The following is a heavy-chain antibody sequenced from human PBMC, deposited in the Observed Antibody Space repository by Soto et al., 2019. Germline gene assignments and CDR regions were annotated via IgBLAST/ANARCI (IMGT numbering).Heavy chain of an antibody. Sequence: LRLSCTASGFTLGDYAISWVRQSPGKGLEWVGFIRSKAYGGTTEYAASVKGRFTISRDDSKSIAYLQMNSLKTEDTAVYYCTRDPDCSSTSCYTGYWGQGTLVTVSS. CDR2: IRSKAYGGTT. D-gene: IGHD2-2*02. J-gene: IGHJ4*02. V-gene: IGHV3-49*04. CDR1: GFTLGDYA. CDR3: TRDPDCSSTSCYTGY.